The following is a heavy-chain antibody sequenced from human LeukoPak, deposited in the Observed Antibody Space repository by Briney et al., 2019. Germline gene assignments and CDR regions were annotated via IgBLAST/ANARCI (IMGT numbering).Heavy chain of an antibody. J-gene: IGHJ4*02. D-gene: IGHD4-17*01. V-gene: IGHV3-21*01. CDR3: TRGSYGDYEY. CDR1: RFTFSSYT. Sequence: GGSLRLSCSASRFTFSSYTMNWVRQAPGKGLEWVSSIDPSSTYIYYADSVKGRFTISRDNAQNSLYLQMDSLRAEDTAVYYCTRGSYGDYEYWGQGTLVTVSS. CDR2: IDPSSTYI.